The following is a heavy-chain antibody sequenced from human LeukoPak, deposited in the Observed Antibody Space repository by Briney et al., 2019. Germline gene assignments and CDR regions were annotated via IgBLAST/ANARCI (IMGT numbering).Heavy chain of an antibody. Sequence: GASVKVSCKASGGTFISYAISWVRQAPGQGLEWMGGIIPIFGTANYAQKFQGRVTITADESTSTAYMELSSLRSEDTAVYYCARDRPWGSAPHTWGQGTLVTVSS. V-gene: IGHV1-69*13. CDR1: GGTFISYA. CDR3: ARDRPWGSAPHT. CDR2: IIPIFGTA. J-gene: IGHJ5*02. D-gene: IGHD3-16*01.